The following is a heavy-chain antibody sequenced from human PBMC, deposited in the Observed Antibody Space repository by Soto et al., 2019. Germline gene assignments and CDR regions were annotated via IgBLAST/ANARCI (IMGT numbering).Heavy chain of an antibody. CDR3: ARVPSP. Sequence: SETLSLTCAVSGVSISSGGYSWSWIRQPPGKGLEWIGYIYHSGSTYYTYYNPSLKSRVTISVDRSKNQFSLKLSSVTAADTAVYYCARVPSPWGQGTLVTVSS. J-gene: IGHJ5*02. CDR2: IYHSGSTYYT. CDR1: GVSISSGGYS. V-gene: IGHV4-30-2*01.